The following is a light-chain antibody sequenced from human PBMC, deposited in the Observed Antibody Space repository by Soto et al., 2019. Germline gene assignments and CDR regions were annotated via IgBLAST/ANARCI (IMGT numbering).Light chain of an antibody. V-gene: IGKV3-20*01. CDR1: QSVSSSF. Sequence: EIVLTQSPGTLPLSRGARATLSCRASQSVSSSFLAWYQQKPGQAPRLLIYGTSSRATGIPDRFSGSGSGTDFTLTISGLEPEDFAVYSCQQYGSSPTFGGGTKVDI. CDR3: QQYGSSPT. CDR2: GTS. J-gene: IGKJ4*01.